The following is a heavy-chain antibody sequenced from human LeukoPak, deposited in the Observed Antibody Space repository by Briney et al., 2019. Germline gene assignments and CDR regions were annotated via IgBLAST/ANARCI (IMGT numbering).Heavy chain of an antibody. Sequence: GGSLRLSCAASGFTFSSYWMHWVRQAPGKGLVWVSRINSDGSSTSYADSVKGRFTISRDNAKNTLYLQMNSLRAEDTAVYYCARSSGVAGFGFDPWGQGTLVTVSS. J-gene: IGHJ5*02. CDR1: GFTFSSYW. D-gene: IGHD6-19*01. CDR2: INSDGSST. CDR3: ARSSGVAGFGFDP. V-gene: IGHV3-74*01.